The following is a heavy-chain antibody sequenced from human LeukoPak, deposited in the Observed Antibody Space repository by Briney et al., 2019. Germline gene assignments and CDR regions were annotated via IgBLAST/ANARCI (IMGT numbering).Heavy chain of an antibody. CDR1: GGSISSYY. Sequence: SETLSLTCTVSGGSISSYYWSWIRQPVGKGLEWIGRIYTSGSTNYNPSLKSRVTMSVDTSKNQFSLKLSSVTAADTAVYYCARVIVATISGFYYYYYMDVWGKGTTVTVSS. D-gene: IGHD5-12*01. CDR2: IYTSGST. V-gene: IGHV4-4*07. CDR3: ARVIVATISGFYYYYYMDV. J-gene: IGHJ6*03.